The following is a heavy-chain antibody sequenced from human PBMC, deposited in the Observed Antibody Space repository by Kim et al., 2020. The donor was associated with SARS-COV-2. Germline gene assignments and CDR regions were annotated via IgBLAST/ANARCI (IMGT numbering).Heavy chain of an antibody. CDR1: GFTFSSYA. Sequence: GGSLRLSCAASGFTFSSYAMHWVRQAPGKGLEWVAVISYDGSNKYYADSVKGRFTISRDNSKNTLYLQMNSLRAEDTAVYYCARASMIVVVYWNWFDPWGQGTLVTVSS. V-gene: IGHV3-30*04. D-gene: IGHD3-22*01. CDR3: ARASMIVVVYWNWFDP. CDR2: ISYDGSNK. J-gene: IGHJ5*02.